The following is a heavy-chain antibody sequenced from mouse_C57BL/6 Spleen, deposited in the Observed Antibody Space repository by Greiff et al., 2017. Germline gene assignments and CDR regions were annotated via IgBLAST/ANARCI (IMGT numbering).Heavy chain of an antibody. CDR2: INPSTGGT. D-gene: IGHD2-4*01. V-gene: IGHV1-42*01. CDR3: ASGGLRLWFAY. Sequence: VQLQQSGPELVKPGASVKISCKASGYSFTGYYMNWVKQSPEKSLEWIGEINPSTGGTTYNQKFKAKATLTVDKSSSTAYMQLKSLTSEDSAVYYCASGGLRLWFAYWGQGTLVTVSA. CDR1: GYSFTGYY. J-gene: IGHJ3*01.